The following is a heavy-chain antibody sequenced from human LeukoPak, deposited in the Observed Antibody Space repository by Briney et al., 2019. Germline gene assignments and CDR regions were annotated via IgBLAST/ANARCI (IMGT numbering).Heavy chain of an antibody. V-gene: IGHV3-7*03. J-gene: IGHJ4*02. CDR3: ASVGNGVYGTYYFDY. Sequence: GGSLRLSCAAAGFTFSSDWMSWVRQAPGKGLEWVANIKQDGSEKYYVDSVKGRFTIARDNAKNSLYLQMNSLRAEDTAVYYCASVGNGVYGTYYFDYWGQGTLVTVSS. CDR1: GFTFSSDW. D-gene: IGHD5/OR15-5a*01. CDR2: IKQDGSEK.